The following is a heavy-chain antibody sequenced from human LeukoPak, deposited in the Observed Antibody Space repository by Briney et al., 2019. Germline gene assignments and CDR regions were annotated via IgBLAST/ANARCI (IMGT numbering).Heavy chain of an antibody. CDR2: IFYSGKI. V-gene: IGHV4-31*03. CDR1: GGAISSGAYY. J-gene: IGHJ5*01. Sequence: SQTLSLTCTVSGGAISSGAYYWTWIRQHPGKGLEWIGNIFYSGKIFYNPSLQSRVTISVDTSKNQFSLKLSSVTAADTAVYYCARTVGARTFYSDSWGHGTLVTVSS. CDR3: ARTVGARTFYSDS. D-gene: IGHD1-26*01.